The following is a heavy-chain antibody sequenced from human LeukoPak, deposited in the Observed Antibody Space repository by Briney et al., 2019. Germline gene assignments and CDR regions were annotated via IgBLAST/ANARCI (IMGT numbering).Heavy chain of an antibody. CDR3: ARDGQRRDGYNFVDY. CDR2: ISAYNGNT. V-gene: IGHV1-18*01. J-gene: IGHJ4*02. D-gene: IGHD5-24*01. CDR1: GYTFTSYA. Sequence: ASVKVSCKASGYTFTSYAMHWVRQAPGQRLEWMGWISAYNGNTKYAQKFQGRVTMTTDTSTSTAYMEVRSLRSDDTAMYYCARDGQRRDGYNFVDYWGQGTLVTVSS.